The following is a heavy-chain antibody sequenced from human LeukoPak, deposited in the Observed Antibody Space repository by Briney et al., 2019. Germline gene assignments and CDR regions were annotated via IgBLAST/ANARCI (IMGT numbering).Heavy chain of an antibody. V-gene: IGHV4-34*01. D-gene: IGHD3-3*01. Sequence: SETLSLTCAVYGGSFSGYYWSWIRQPPGRGLEWIGEINHSGSTNYNPSLKSRVTISVDTSKNQFSLKLSSVTAADTAVYYCARGSLVRITMFGVVPFDYWGQGTLVTVSS. J-gene: IGHJ4*02. CDR1: GGSFSGYY. CDR3: ARGSLVRITMFGVVPFDY. CDR2: INHSGST.